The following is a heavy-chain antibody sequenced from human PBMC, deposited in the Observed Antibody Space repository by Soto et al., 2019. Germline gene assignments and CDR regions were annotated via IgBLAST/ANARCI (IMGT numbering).Heavy chain of an antibody. CDR2: INHSGST. Sequence: QVQLQQWGAGLLKPSETLSLTCAVYGGSFSGYYWSWIRQPPGKGLEWIGEINHSGSTNYNPSLMSRVTISVDTSKNQFSLKLSSVTAADTAVYYCARGTRPIPLYYYYYGMDVWGQGTTVTVSS. D-gene: IGHD2-2*01. CDR1: GGSFSGYY. CDR3: ARGTRPIPLYYYYYGMDV. V-gene: IGHV4-34*01. J-gene: IGHJ6*02.